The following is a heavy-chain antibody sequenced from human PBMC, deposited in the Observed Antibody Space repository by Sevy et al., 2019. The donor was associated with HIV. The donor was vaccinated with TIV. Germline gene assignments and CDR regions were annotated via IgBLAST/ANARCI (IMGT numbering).Heavy chain of an antibody. CDR1: GGSINNDH. CDR3: ARRNDFAI. CDR2: VYYIGGT. J-gene: IGHJ3*02. Sequence: SETLSLTCTVSGGSINNDHWNWIRQPPGKGLEWIGYVYYIGGTNYNPSLKNRVTISVDRTKNQFSLKLTSVTAADTAVYYCARRNDFAIWGQGTMVTVSS. V-gene: IGHV4-59*08.